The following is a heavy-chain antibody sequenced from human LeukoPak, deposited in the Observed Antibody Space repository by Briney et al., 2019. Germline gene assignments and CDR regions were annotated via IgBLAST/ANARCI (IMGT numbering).Heavy chain of an antibody. J-gene: IGHJ4*02. D-gene: IGHD5-24*01. V-gene: IGHV7-4-1*02. CDR3: ARGVKTDGYNQDY. Sequence: GASVKVSCKASVYTFTNYAMNWVRQAPGQGLEWMGWINTDTGKPAYAQGLTGRFVFPLDTSVTTAYLEISNLKAEDTAIYYCARGVKTDGYNQDYWGQGTLVTVSS. CDR2: INTDTGKP. CDR1: VYTFTNYA.